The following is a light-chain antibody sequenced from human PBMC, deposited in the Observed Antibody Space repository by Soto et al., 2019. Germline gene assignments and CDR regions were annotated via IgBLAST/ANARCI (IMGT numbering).Light chain of an antibody. CDR1: QSVNTY. CDR2: DAS. V-gene: IGKV3-11*01. Sequence: EIVLTQSPATLSLSPGERATLYCRASQSVNTYLVWYQQKPGQAPRLLIYDASNRATGIPARFSGSGSGTDFTLTISSLEPEDFAVYYCQQRSNWPITFGQGTRLEIK. J-gene: IGKJ5*01. CDR3: QQRSNWPIT.